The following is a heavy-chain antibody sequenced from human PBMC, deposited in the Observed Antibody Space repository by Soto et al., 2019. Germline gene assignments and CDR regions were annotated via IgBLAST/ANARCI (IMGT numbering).Heavy chain of an antibody. Sequence: GGSLRLSCAASGFTFSSYAMSWVRQAPGKGLEWVSAISGSGGSTYYADSVKGRFTISRDNSKNTLYLQMNSLRAEDTAVYYCAKHDLIVVVPAAHPPEYWGQGTLVTVS. J-gene: IGHJ4*02. CDR1: GFTFSSYA. V-gene: IGHV3-23*01. CDR3: AKHDLIVVVPAAHPPEY. CDR2: ISGSGGST. D-gene: IGHD2-2*01.